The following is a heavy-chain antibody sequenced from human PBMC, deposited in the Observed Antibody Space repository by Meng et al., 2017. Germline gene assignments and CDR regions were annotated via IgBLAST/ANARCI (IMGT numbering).Heavy chain of an antibody. CDR1: GGTFSSYA. CDR2: IIPIFGTA. CDR3: AREPRDGPKTNWFDP. D-gene: IGHD5-24*01. V-gene: IGHV1-69*06. Sequence: QRVQSGAGVKKPGSSVKVSCKASGGTFSSYAISWVRQAPGQGLEWMGGIIPIFGTANYAQKFQGRVTITADKSTSTAYMELSSLRSEDTAVYYCAREPRDGPKTNWFDPWGQGTLVTVSS. J-gene: IGHJ5*02.